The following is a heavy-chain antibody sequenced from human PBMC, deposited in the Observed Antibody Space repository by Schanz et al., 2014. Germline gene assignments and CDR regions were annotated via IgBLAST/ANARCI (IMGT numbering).Heavy chain of an antibody. Sequence: EVQLAESGGGLVQPGGSLRLSCAASGFGFSSYSMNWVRQAPGKGLEWVSYISGSSRTIYYADSMKGRFTVSRDNAENALYRQMNSLRAEDTGLYFCARGGSGSHYRLDYWGQGTLVTVSS. CDR3: ARGGSGSHYRLDY. J-gene: IGHJ4*02. D-gene: IGHD1-26*01. CDR1: GFGFSSYS. V-gene: IGHV3-48*01. CDR2: ISGSSRTI.